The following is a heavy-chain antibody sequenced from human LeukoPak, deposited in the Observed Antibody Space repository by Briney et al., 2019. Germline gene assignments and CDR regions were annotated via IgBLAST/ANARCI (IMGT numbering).Heavy chain of an antibody. CDR1: GFTFSSYE. D-gene: IGHD3-3*01. CDR2: ISSSGSTI. CDR3: ARAITISASASPYFDY. J-gene: IGHJ4*02. V-gene: IGHV3-48*03. Sequence: GGSLRLSCAASGFTFSSYEMNWVRQAPGKGLEWVSYISSSGSTIYYADSVKGRFTISRDNAKNSLYLQMNSLRAEDTAVYYCARAITISASASPYFDYWGQGTLVTVSS.